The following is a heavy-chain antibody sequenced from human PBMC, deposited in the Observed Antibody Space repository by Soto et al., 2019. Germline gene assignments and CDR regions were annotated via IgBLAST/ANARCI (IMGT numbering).Heavy chain of an antibody. D-gene: IGHD2-8*02. CDR3: VKDRSDTWSFDY. CDR2: VSHDGTLY. Sequence: QVQLVESGGGVVQPGRSLRLSCSASGFIYSSCAMHWVRQVPGKELEWLAVVSHDGTLYPYADSVKGRFIISRDNSRKMLYLQMNSLRPDDTAVYYCVKDRSDTWSFDYWGQGTLVTVSS. CDR1: GFIYSSCA. V-gene: IGHV3-30*18. J-gene: IGHJ4*02.